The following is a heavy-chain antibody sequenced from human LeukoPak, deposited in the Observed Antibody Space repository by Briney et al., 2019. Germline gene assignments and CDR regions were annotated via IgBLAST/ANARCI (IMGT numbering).Heavy chain of an antibody. CDR3: ARGPSGHRSDFDY. D-gene: IGHD1-1*01. V-gene: IGHV1-8*02. Sequence: ASVKVSCKPSRYTFGNYDITSVREATGQGLEWMAWMNPSSGNTAYAQKFQGRVTLTRDTSIDTAYIELSSLRSEDTAVYYCARGPSGHRSDFDYWGQGTLVTVSS. CDR2: MNPSSGNT. J-gene: IGHJ4*02. CDR1: RYTFGNYD.